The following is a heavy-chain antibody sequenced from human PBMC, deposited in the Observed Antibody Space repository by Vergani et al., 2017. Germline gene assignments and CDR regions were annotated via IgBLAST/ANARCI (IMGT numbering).Heavy chain of an antibody. CDR3: ARGGSIEMATISGY. D-gene: IGHD5-24*01. V-gene: IGHV3-7*03. CDR1: GFTFSIYA. CDR2: IKQDGSEK. J-gene: IGHJ4*02. Sequence: EVQLLESGGGLVQPGGSLRLSCAASGFTFSIYAMTWVRQAPGKGLEWVANIKQDGSEKYYVDSVKGRFTISRDNAKNSLYLQMNSLRAEDTAVYYCARGGSIEMATISGYWGQGTLVTVSS.